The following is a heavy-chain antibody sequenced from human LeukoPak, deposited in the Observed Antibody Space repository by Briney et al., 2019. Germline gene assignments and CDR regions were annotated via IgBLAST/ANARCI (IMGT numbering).Heavy chain of an antibody. Sequence: PSQTLSLTCTVSGGSISSGDYYWSWIRQPPGKGLEWIGYIYYSGSTYYNPSLKSRVTISVDTSKNQFSLKLSSVTAADTAVYYCARGKLGFVSPWFRSARAFDIWGQGTMVTVSS. CDR3: ARGKLGFVSPWFRSARAFDI. CDR1: GGSISSGDYY. J-gene: IGHJ3*02. D-gene: IGHD3-10*01. V-gene: IGHV4-30-4*08. CDR2: IYYSGST.